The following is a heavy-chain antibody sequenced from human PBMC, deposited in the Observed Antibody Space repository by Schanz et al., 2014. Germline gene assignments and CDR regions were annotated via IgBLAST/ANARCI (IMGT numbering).Heavy chain of an antibody. Sequence: QVQLVQSGAEVKKPGASVKVSCKASGYTFTSYSMHWVRQAPGQGLEWMGWISPYNGNTNYAQKLQGRATMTADSSTSTVYIELSSLRSDDTTVYYCARAFGGYGPAGDLDYWGQGTLVTVSS. D-gene: IGHD5-12*01. J-gene: IGHJ4*02. CDR1: GYTFTSYS. CDR3: ARAFGGYGPAGDLDY. CDR2: ISPYNGNT. V-gene: IGHV1-18*04.